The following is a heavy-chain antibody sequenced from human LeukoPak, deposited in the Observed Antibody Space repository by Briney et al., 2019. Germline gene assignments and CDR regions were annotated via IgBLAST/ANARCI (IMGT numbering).Heavy chain of an antibody. D-gene: IGHD6-6*01. CDR1: GGSISSYY. J-gene: IGHJ4*02. V-gene: IGHV4-59*01. CDR2: IYYSGST. Sequence: SETLSLTCTVPGGSISSYYWSWIRQPPGKGLEWIGYIYYSGSTNYNPSLKSRVTISVDTSKNQFSLKLSSVTAADTAVYYCARGARYSSSSFDYWGQGTLVTVSS. CDR3: ARGARYSSSSFDY.